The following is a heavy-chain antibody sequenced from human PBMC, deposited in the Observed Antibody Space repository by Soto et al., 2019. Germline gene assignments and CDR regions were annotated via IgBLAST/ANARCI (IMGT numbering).Heavy chain of an antibody. V-gene: IGHV1-18*04. CDR1: GYTFTSYG. D-gene: IGHD6-13*01. Sequence: ASVKVSCKASGYTFTSYGISWVRQAPGQGLEWMGWISAYNGNTNYAQKLQGRVTMTTDTSTSTAYMELRSLRSDDKAVYYCARDRHSRDYYGMDVSGKGTTVTVSS. CDR3: ARDRHSRDYYGMDV. J-gene: IGHJ6*04. CDR2: ISAYNGNT.